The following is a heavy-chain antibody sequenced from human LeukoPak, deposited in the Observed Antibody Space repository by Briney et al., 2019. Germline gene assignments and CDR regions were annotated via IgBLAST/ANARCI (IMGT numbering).Heavy chain of an antibody. Sequence: QAGGSLRLSCAASGFTFSSYAMHWVRKAPGKGLEYVSAISSNGGSTYYANSVKGRFTISRDNSKNTLYLQMGSLRAEDMAVYYCARAQSRWEPYDYWGQGTLVTVSS. CDR2: ISSNGGST. J-gene: IGHJ4*02. CDR3: ARAQSRWEPYDY. D-gene: IGHD1-26*01. CDR1: GFTFSSYA. V-gene: IGHV3-64*01.